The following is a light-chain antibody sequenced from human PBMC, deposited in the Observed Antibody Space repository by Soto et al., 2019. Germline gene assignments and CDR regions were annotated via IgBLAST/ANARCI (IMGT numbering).Light chain of an antibody. CDR3: QQYNSWT. J-gene: IGKJ1*01. CDR1: QSVSTW. V-gene: IGKV1-5*03. CDR2: KAS. Sequence: DIQMTQSPSTLSASVGDRVTITCRASQSVSTWLAWYQQKPGKAPKLLIYKASNLESGVPSRFPGSGSGTEFTLTISSQQPDDFATYYGQQYNSWTFGQGTKVEIK.